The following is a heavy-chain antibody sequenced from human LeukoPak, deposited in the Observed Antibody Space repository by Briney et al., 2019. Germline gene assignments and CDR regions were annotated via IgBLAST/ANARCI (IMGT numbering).Heavy chain of an antibody. CDR2: IYSGDST. Sequence: QPGGSLRLSCAASGFTVSSNYMSWVRQAPGKGLEWVSVIYSGDSTYYADSAKGGFTISRDKSKNTLYLQMNSLRAGDTAVYYCARVRPTYYYDSSGYSDALDIWGQGTMVTVSS. D-gene: IGHD3-22*01. V-gene: IGHV3-66*01. CDR1: GFTVSSNY. J-gene: IGHJ3*02. CDR3: ARVRPTYYYDSSGYSDALDI.